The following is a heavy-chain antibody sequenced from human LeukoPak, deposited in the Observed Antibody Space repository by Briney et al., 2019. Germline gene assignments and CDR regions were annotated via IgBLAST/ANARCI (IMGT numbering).Heavy chain of an antibody. D-gene: IGHD3-9*01. CDR3: ARGHYDILTGQYYFDY. Sequence: ASVKVSCKASGYTFTSYDINWVRQAPGQGLEWMGWMNPNSGNTGYAQKFQGRVTITRNTSISTAYMVLSSLRSEDTAVYYCARGHYDILTGQYYFDYWGQGTLVTVSS. CDR2: MNPNSGNT. V-gene: IGHV1-8*03. J-gene: IGHJ4*02. CDR1: GYTFTSYD.